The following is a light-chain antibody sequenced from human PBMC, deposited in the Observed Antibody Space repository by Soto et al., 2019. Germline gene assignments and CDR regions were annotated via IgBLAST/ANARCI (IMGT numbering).Light chain of an antibody. V-gene: IGKV3-20*01. J-gene: IGKJ2*01. CDR2: GAS. CDR1: QSVTSRH. CDR3: QHYGSSPYT. Sequence: EIVLTQSPGTLSLSPGERATLSCRASQSVTSRHLAGYQQKPGQAPRLLIYGASSRATGIPERFSGSGSGTDFTLTSSRLEPEDFAVYYCQHYGSSPYTFGQGTNLEIK.